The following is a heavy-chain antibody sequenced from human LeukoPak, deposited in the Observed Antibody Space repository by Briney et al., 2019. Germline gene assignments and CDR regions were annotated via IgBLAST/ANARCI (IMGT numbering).Heavy chain of an antibody. CDR3: ARAFESGSFSYFYMDV. CDR2: ISFDGSDK. Sequence: GGSLGLSCAASGFNFNSYGMHWVRQAPGKGLEWVAVISFDGSDKYYSDSVKGRFTISRDNSKSMLSLQVNSLRPEDTAVYYCARAFESGSFSYFYMDVWGKGTTVTVSS. J-gene: IGHJ6*03. CDR1: GFNFNSYG. V-gene: IGHV3-30*19. D-gene: IGHD1-26*01.